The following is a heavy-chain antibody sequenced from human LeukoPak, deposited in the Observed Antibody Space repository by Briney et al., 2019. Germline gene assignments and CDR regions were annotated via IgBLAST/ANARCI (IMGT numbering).Heavy chain of an antibody. J-gene: IGHJ4*02. CDR1: GGPVSGDY. CDR3: ARARGDYYDSSGYYSAFDY. D-gene: IGHD3-22*01. CDR2: INHSGSA. Sequence: SQSLSLTCAVYGGPVSGDYWSWIRQPPGKGQEWIGEINHSGSANYNPSLKSRVTISVDMSKNQFSLKLSSVTAADTAVYYCARARGDYYDSSGYYSAFDYWGQGTLVTVSS. V-gene: IGHV4-34*01.